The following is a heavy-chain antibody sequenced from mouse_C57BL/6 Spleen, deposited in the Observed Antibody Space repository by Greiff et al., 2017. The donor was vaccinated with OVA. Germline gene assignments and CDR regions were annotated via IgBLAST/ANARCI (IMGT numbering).Heavy chain of an antibody. CDR3: ARYRYDYPLAY. Sequence: EVQLQQSGPELVKPGASVKISCKASGYTFTDYYMDWVKQSHGKSLEWIGDINPNNGGTSYNQKFKGKATLTVDKSSSTAYMELRSLTSEDSAVYYCARYRYDYPLAYWGQGTLVTVSA. J-gene: IGHJ3*01. CDR2: INPNNGGT. CDR1: GYTFTDYY. V-gene: IGHV1-26*01. D-gene: IGHD2-4*01.